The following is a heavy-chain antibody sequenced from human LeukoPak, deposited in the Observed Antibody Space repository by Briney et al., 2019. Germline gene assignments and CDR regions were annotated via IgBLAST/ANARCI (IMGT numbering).Heavy chain of an antibody. CDR1: GYSFTTYW. J-gene: IGHJ4*02. V-gene: IGHV5-10-1*01. Sequence: GESLKISCKRSGYSFTTYWISWVRQMPEKGLEWMGRIDPSDSYTNYSPSFQGHVTISADKSISTAYLQWSSLKASDTAMYYCARQDTSGNYYFDYWGQGTLVTVSS. CDR2: IDPSDSYT. D-gene: IGHD3-10*01. CDR3: ARQDTSGNYYFDY.